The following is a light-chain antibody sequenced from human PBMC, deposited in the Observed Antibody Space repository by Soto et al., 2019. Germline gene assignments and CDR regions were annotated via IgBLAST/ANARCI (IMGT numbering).Light chain of an antibody. Sequence: QSVLTQPASVSGSPGQSITISCTGTGSDVGGYNYVSWYQQHPGKAPKLMIYDVSNRPSGVSNRFSGSKSGNTASLTISGLQAEDEADYYCSSYTRSSTLVVFGTGTKVTVL. V-gene: IGLV2-14*01. J-gene: IGLJ1*01. CDR1: GSDVGGYNY. CDR3: SSYTRSSTLVV. CDR2: DVS.